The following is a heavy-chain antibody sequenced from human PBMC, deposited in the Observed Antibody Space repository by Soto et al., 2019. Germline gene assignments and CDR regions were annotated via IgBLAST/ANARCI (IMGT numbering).Heavy chain of an antibody. CDR2: IYWDDDH. Sequence: QITLRESGPALVRPTQTLTLTCTFSGFPLSSNGVGMGGIRQPPGKALEWLALIYWDDDHRYSPSLKTRLTITKDTSKNQVVLTMTKLDPVDTATYFCAREMYYSTYFDSCGQGTLVTVSS. D-gene: IGHD3-10*01. V-gene: IGHV2-5*02. CDR3: AREMYYSTYFDS. CDR1: GFPLSSNGVG. J-gene: IGHJ4*02.